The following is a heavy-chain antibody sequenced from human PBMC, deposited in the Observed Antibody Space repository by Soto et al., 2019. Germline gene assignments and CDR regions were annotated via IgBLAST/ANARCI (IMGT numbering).Heavy chain of an antibody. D-gene: IGHD5-18*01. J-gene: IGHJ4*02. CDR1: GGSISSGGYS. Sequence: LQLQESGSGLVKPSQTLSLTCAVSGGSISSGGYSWSWIRQPPGKGLEWIGYVFHSGSTYYSPSLGRRVTLSIAGSKNQFYLELASVTAADTAVYYCARGSYVAGADHWGQGILVTVSS. V-gene: IGHV4-30-2*01. CDR2: VFHSGST. CDR3: ARGSYVAGADH.